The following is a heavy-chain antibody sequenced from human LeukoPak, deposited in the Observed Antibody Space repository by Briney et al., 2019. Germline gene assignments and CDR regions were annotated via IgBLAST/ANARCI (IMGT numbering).Heavy chain of an antibody. CDR1: GFTFSGCG. J-gene: IGHJ4*02. V-gene: IGHV3-30*02. CDR2: VWCDGRDK. D-gene: IGHD5-18*01. CDR3: AKDPYSYGSYFDY. Sequence: PGGSLRLSCAASGFTFSGCGMHWVRQAPGKGLGWGAFVWCDGRDKYYADSVKGRFTISRDNSKNTLYLQMNSLRAEDTAMYYCAKDPYSYGSYFDYWGQGTLVTVSS.